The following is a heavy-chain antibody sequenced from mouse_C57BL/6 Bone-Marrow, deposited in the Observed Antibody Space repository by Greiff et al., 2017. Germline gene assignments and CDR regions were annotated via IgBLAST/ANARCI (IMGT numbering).Heavy chain of an antibody. D-gene: IGHD3-2*02. CDR2: IDPSDSYT. Sequence: QVQLQQPGAELVMPGASVKLSCKASGYTFTSYWMHWVKQRPGQGLEWIGEIDPSDSYTNCNQKFKGKSTLTVDKSSSTAYMQLSSLTSEDSAVYYCAREGGWGFDYWGQGTTLTVSS. V-gene: IGHV1-69*01. CDR1: GYTFTSYW. J-gene: IGHJ2*01. CDR3: AREGGWGFDY.